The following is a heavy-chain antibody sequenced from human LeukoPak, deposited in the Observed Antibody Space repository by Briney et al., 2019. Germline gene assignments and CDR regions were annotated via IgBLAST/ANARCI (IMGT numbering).Heavy chain of an antibody. CDR3: ARGGPDHAFDI. Sequence: GGSLRLSCAAAGFSFNPYWMYWVRQVPGKGLVWVSRVNNDGTGTTYADSVKGRFTISRDNAKNTVYLQMNSLRDEDTAVYYCARGGPDHAFDIWGQGTMVTVSS. V-gene: IGHV3-74*01. J-gene: IGHJ3*02. CDR2: VNNDGTGT. D-gene: IGHD1-14*01. CDR1: GFSFNPYW.